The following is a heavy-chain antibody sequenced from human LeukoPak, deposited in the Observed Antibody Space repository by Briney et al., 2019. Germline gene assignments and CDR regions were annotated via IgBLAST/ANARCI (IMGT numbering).Heavy chain of an antibody. CDR2: ITGSGGDT. V-gene: IGHV3-23*01. CDR3: ARDLTPVTTATAADY. CDR1: GFTFTNCA. D-gene: IGHD4-17*01. J-gene: IGHJ4*02. Sequence: GGSLRLSCAGSGFTFTNCAMSWVRQAPGKGLEWVSAITGSGGDTYHADSVRGRFTISRDNSKNTLYLQMNSLRAEDTAVYYCARDLTPVTTATAADYWGQGTLVTVSS.